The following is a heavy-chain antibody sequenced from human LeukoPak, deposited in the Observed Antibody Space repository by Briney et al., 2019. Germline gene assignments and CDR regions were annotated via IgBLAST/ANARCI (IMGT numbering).Heavy chain of an antibody. CDR3: ARDVTIVVVGNFDY. CDR1: GYSISSGYY. J-gene: IGHJ4*02. D-gene: IGHD3-22*01. V-gene: IGHV4-38-2*02. CDR2: IYHSGST. Sequence: SETLSLTCTVSGYSISSGYYWGWIRQPPGKGLEWIGSIYHSGSTYYNPSLKSRVTISVDTSKNQFSLKLSSVTAADTAVYYCARDVTIVVVGNFDYWGQGTLVTVSS.